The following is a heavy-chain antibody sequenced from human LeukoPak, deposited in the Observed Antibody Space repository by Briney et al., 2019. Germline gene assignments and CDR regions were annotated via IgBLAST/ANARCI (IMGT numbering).Heavy chain of an antibody. CDR1: GGSISSGGYS. J-gene: IGHJ3*02. Sequence: PSQTLSLTCAVSGGSISSGGYSWSWLRQPPGKGLEWIGYIYHSGSTYYNPSLKSRVTISVDRSKNQFPLKLSSVTAADTAVYYCARAGVGTGYTDAFDIWGQGTMVTVSS. V-gene: IGHV4-30-2*01. CDR2: IYHSGST. D-gene: IGHD6-13*01. CDR3: ARAGVGTGYTDAFDI.